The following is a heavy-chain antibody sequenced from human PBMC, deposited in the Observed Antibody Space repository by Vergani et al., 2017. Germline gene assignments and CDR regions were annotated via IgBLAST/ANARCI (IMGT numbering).Heavy chain of an antibody. CDR2: IYYSGST. CDR3: ARSATYCGGDCYSVRWFDP. J-gene: IGHJ5*02. CDR1: GGSISSSSYY. V-gene: IGHV4-39*01. Sequence: QLQLQESGPGLVKPSETLSLTCTVSGGSISSSSYYWGWIRQPPGKGLEWIGSIYYSGSTYYNPSLKSRVTISVDTSKNQFSLKLSSVTAADTAVYYCARSATYCGGDCYSVRWFDPWGQGTLVTVSS. D-gene: IGHD2-21*02.